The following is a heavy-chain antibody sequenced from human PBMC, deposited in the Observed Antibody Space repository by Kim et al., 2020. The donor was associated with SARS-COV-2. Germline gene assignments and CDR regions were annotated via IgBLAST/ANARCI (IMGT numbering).Heavy chain of an antibody. V-gene: IGHV1-18*04. CDR3: ARIGYSFGEMFDY. CDR2: ISAYNGNT. J-gene: IGHJ4*02. Sequence: ASVKVSCKASGYTFTNYGISWVRQAPGQGLEWMGWISAYNGNTNYAQKFQGRVTMTTDTSTSTAYMELKSLISDDTAVYYCARIGYSFGEMFDYWGQGTLVTVSS. D-gene: IGHD5-18*01. CDR1: GYTFTNYG.